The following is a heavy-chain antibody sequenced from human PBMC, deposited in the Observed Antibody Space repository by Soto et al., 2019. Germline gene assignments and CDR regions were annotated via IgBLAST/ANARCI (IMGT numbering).Heavy chain of an antibody. Sequence: ETLSLTCAVYGGSFSGYYWSWIRQPPGKGLEWIGEINHSGSTNYNPSLKSRVTISVDTSKNQFSLKLSSVTAADTAVYYCARLANGYSSSYHKEPFDYWGQGTLVTVSS. D-gene: IGHD6-13*01. CDR2: INHSGST. CDR3: ARLANGYSSSYHKEPFDY. V-gene: IGHV4-34*01. J-gene: IGHJ4*02. CDR1: GGSFSGYY.